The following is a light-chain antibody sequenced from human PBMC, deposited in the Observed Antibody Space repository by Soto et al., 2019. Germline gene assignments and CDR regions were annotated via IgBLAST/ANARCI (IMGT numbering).Light chain of an antibody. J-gene: IGKJ1*01. Sequence: DIQMTQSPSTLSASVGDRVTITCRASQSISSWLAWYQQKPGKAPKLLIYDASSLESGFPSRFSGSGSGTEFTLTISSLQPDDFATYYCQQYNSDSWTFGQGTKVEIK. V-gene: IGKV1-5*01. CDR3: QQYNSDSWT. CDR1: QSISSW. CDR2: DAS.